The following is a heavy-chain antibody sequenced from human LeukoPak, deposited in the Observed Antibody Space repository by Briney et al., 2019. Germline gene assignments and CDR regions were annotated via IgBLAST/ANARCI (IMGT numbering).Heavy chain of an antibody. CDR2: ISDDRRNK. D-gene: IGHD3-9*01. V-gene: IGHV3-30-3*01. J-gene: IGHJ4*02. CDR3: ARDTRLISVILPRYYDY. Sequence: VRQAPGKGLEWVAVISDDRRNKYYAASLKRRFTISTYNSKNTLYLQMNSLRAEDTAVYYCARDTRLISVILPRYYDYWGQGTLVTVSS.